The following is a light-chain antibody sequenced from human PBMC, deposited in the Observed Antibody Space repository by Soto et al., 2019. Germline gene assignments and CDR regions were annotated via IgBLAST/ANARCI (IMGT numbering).Light chain of an antibody. CDR1: QTVGNNY. CDR3: QQYGNSPTT. J-gene: IGKJ1*01. V-gene: IGKV3-20*01. CDR2: GAS. Sequence: EIILTQSPASLSLSPGERATLSCRASQTVGNNYLAWYQQKPGRAPRLLIYGASSRATGIPDRFSGSGSGTEFTLTITRLEPEDFAVYHCQQYGNSPTTFGQGTKVHIK.